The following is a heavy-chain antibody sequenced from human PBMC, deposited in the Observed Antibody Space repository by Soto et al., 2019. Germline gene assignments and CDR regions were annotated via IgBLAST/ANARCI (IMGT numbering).Heavy chain of an antibody. CDR2: IYYSGST. Sequence: PSETLSLTCTVSGGSISSGGYYWSWIRQHPGKGLEWIGYIYYSGSTYYNPSLKSRVTISVDTSKNQFSLKLSSVTAADTAVYYCARENLDYGDYANDAFDIWGQGTMVTVSS. J-gene: IGHJ3*02. CDR1: GGSISSGGYY. D-gene: IGHD4-17*01. CDR3: ARENLDYGDYANDAFDI. V-gene: IGHV4-31*03.